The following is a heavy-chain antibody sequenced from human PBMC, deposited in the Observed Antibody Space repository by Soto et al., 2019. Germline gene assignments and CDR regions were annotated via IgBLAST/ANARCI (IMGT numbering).Heavy chain of an antibody. Sequence: EVQLVESGGGMGKPGGSLRLSCTASGFNCINAWMTSVRKAPGKVLEWLGRRKSVPDGAKTDYAAPVKGRFTISREDSPYRVYLVMDGLRTDVSAIYYWTMAANAFGLVSSGRDYWGLGTLVTVSS. CDR2: RKSVPDGAKT. V-gene: IGHV3-15*01. J-gene: IGHJ4*02. D-gene: IGHD2-21*01. CDR1: GFNCINAW. CDR3: TMAANAFGLVSSGRDY.